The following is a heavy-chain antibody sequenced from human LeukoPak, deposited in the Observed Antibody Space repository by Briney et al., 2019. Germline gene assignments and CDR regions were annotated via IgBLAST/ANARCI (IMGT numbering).Heavy chain of an antibody. Sequence: SQTLSLTCTVSGGSISSGSYYWSWIRQPAGKGLEWIGRIYTSGSTNYNPSLKSRVTISVDTSKNQFSLKLSSVTAADTAVYYCARDGDSGYDRNPAFDYWGQGTLVTVSS. CDR2: IYTSGST. J-gene: IGHJ4*02. D-gene: IGHD5-12*01. CDR3: ARDGDSGYDRNPAFDY. V-gene: IGHV4-61*02. CDR1: GGSISSGSYY.